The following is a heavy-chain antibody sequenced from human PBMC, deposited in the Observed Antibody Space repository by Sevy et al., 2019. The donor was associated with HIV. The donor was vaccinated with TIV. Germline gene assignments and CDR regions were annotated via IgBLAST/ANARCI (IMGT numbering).Heavy chain of an antibody. D-gene: IGHD1-26*01. Sequence: GGSLRLSCAASGFRFSDHDMSWIRQAPGKGLEWVAYISRSGTIIYYADSVRGRFTISRDNAKNSLFLQMNSLRVEDTAMYYCMSDYSGNYHKNYFAYGGKGTLVTVSS. V-gene: IGHV3-11*01. CDR2: ISRSGTII. J-gene: IGHJ4*02. CDR1: GFRFSDHD. CDR3: MSDYSGNYHKNYFAY.